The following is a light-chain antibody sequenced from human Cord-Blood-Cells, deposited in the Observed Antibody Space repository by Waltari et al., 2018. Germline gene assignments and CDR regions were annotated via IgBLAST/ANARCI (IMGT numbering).Light chain of an antibody. CDR3: CSYAGSSPYV. CDR2: EVS. Sequence: SALTQPAAESGSPGQSVTISCTGTSSVVRSYNICPWYQQHPGKAPKLMFYEVSKRPSGVSNRFSGSKSGNTASLTISGLQAEDEADYYCCSYAGSSPYVFGTGTKVTVL. CDR1: SSVVRSYNI. J-gene: IGLJ1*01. V-gene: IGLV2-23*02.